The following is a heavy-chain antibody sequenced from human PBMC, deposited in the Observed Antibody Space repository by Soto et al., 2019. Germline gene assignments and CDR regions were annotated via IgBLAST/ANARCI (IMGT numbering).Heavy chain of an antibody. J-gene: IGHJ6*04. Sequence: EVHLVESGGGLVQPGGSLRLSCAASGFTVSSKYMSWVRQAPGKGLEWVSLSQSGGPTYYADSVKGRFTISRDTSENTLHLQLDSLRAEDTAVYYCARDDVLCDGGRCYGVPLDGWGKGTTVTVSS. CDR2: SQSGGPT. CDR1: GFTVSSKY. D-gene: IGHD2-15*01. CDR3: ARDDVLCDGGRCYGVPLDG. V-gene: IGHV3-66*01.